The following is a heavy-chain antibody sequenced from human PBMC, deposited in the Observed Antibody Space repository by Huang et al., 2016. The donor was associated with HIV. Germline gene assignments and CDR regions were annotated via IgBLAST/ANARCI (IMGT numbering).Heavy chain of an antibody. CDR1: GYTFTDYY. V-gene: IGHV1-2*02. CDR2: INPLSGVT. Sequence: QVQLVQSGAEVKKPGASVKVSCRTSGYTFTDYYVHWVRQAPGQGLQGMGSINPLSGVTNYAQNFQGRLTMNRDTSIRTAYMELSRLKSDDTALYYCARTPSSGSHPDYWGQGTLVTVSS. J-gene: IGHJ4*02. D-gene: IGHD1-26*01. CDR3: ARTPSSGSHPDY.